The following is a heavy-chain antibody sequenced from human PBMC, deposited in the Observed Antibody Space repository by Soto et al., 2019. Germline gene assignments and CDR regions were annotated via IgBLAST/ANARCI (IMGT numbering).Heavy chain of an antibody. Sequence: SETLSLTCAVYGGSFSGYYWSWIRQPPGKGLEWIGEINHSGSTNYNPSLKSRVTISVDTSKNQFSLKLSSVTAADTAVYYCARSGYYGMDVWGQGTTVTVSS. J-gene: IGHJ6*02. V-gene: IGHV4-34*01. CDR1: GGSFSGYY. D-gene: IGHD3-22*01. CDR3: ARSGYYGMDV. CDR2: INHSGST.